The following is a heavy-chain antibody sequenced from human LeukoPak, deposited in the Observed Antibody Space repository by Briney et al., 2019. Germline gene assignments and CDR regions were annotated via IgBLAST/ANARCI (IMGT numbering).Heavy chain of an antibody. CDR2: INPNSGGA. CDR1: GYTFTGYY. Sequence: ASVKVSCKASGYTFTGYYMHWVRQAPGQGLEWMGWINPNSGGANYAQKFQGRVTMTRDTSISTAYMELSRLGSDDTAVYYCARDLTGTTSGWFDPWGQGTLVTVSS. CDR3: ARDLTGTTSGWFDP. J-gene: IGHJ5*02. V-gene: IGHV1-2*02. D-gene: IGHD1-7*01.